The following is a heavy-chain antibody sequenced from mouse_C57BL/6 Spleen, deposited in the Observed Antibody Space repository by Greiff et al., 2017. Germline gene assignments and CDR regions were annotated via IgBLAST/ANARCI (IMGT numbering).Heavy chain of an antibody. CDR2: ISDGGSYT. CDR3: ARVDGKGDAMDY. V-gene: IGHV5-4*03. D-gene: IGHD2-1*01. Sequence: EVKLMESGGGLVKPGGSLKLSCAASGFTFSSYAMSWVRQTPEKRLEWVATISDGGSYTYYPDNVKGRFTISRDNAKNNLYLQMRHLKSEDTAMYYCARVDGKGDAMDYWGQGTSVTVSS. J-gene: IGHJ4*01. CDR1: GFTFSSYA.